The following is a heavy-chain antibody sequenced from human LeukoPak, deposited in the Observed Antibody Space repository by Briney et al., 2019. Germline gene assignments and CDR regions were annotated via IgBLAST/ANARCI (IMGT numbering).Heavy chain of an antibody. CDR1: GYSFTSYW. CDR2: IYPGDSDT. Sequence: GESLKISCKGSGYSFTSYWIGWVRQMPGKGLEWMGIIYPGDSDTRYSPSFQGQVTISADKSISTAYLQWSSLKASDTAMYYCARQKGHKYYYDSSRLSTHYWGQGTLVTVSS. D-gene: IGHD3-22*01. J-gene: IGHJ4*02. V-gene: IGHV5-51*01. CDR3: ARQKGHKYYYDSSRLSTHY.